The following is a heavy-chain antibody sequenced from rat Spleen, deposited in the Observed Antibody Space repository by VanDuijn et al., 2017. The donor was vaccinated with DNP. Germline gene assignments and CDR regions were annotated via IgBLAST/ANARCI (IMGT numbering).Heavy chain of an antibody. CDR1: GFTFSDYY. Sequence: EVQLVESGGDLVQPGRSLKLFCAASGFTFSDYYMAWVRQAPKKGLEWVASISFEGDSTYYGDSVKGRFTISRDNAENTVYLQMNSLRSEDTATYFCASWSPIAPISTSNYWGQGVMVTVSS. CDR2: ISFEGDST. D-gene: IGHD1-2*01. CDR3: ASWSPIAPISTSNY. J-gene: IGHJ2*01. V-gene: IGHV5-22*01.